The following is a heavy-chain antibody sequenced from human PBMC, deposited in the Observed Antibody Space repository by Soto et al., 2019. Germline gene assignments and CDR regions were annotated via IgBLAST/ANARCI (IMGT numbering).Heavy chain of an antibody. CDR1: GFTLSSYG. V-gene: IGHV3-30*03. CDR3: APWFGAFDY. CDR2: ISYDGSNK. D-gene: IGHD3-10*01. Sequence: QVQLVESGGGVVQTGRSLRLSCAASGFTLSSYGMHWVRQAPGKGLEWVAVISYDGSNKYYADSVKGRFTISRDNSKNTLYLQLNSLRDEDTAVYYCAPWFGAFDYWGQGTLVTVSS. J-gene: IGHJ4*02.